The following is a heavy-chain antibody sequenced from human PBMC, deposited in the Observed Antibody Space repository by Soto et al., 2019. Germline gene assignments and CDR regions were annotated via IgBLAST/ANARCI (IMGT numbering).Heavy chain of an antibody. V-gene: IGHV4-34*01. Sequence: QVQLQQWGAGLLKPSETLSLTCAVYGGSFSGYYWSWIRQPPGKGLEWIGEINHSGSTNYNPSLKSRVTISVDTSKNQFSLKLSSVTAADTAVYYCARGVSGSYTRLFDYWGQGTLVTVSS. J-gene: IGHJ4*02. CDR2: INHSGST. CDR1: GGSFSGYY. D-gene: IGHD1-26*01. CDR3: ARGVSGSYTRLFDY.